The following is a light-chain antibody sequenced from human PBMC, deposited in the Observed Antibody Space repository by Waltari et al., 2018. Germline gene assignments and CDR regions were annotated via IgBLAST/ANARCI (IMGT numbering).Light chain of an antibody. CDR2: GKN. Sequence: SSELTQDPAVSVALGQTVRITCPGDSLRSTYARWYQQKPGQAPVLVIYGKNNRPSGIPDRFSGSSSGNTASLTITGAQAEDEADYYCNSRDSSGNHLGVVFGGGTKLTVL. CDR1: SLRSTY. CDR3: NSRDSSGNHLGVV. J-gene: IGLJ2*01. V-gene: IGLV3-19*01.